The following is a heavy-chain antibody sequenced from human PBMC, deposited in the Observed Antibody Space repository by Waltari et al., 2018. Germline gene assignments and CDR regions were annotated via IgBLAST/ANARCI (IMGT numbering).Heavy chain of an antibody. Sequence: QVQLQESGPGLVKPSETLSLTCAVSGYSISSGYYWGWIRQPPGKGRGWIGSIYHSGRTNYNPSLRSRVTISVDTSKNQFSLKLGSVTAADTAVYYCARAGGATTDYWGQGTLVTVSS. CDR1: GYSISSGYY. V-gene: IGHV4-38-2*01. J-gene: IGHJ4*02. CDR3: ARAGGATTDY. CDR2: IYHSGRT. D-gene: IGHD1-26*01.